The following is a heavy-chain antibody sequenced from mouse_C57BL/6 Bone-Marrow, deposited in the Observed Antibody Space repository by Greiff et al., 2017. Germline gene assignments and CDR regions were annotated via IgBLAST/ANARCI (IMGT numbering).Heavy chain of an antibody. CDR2: IYPRSGYT. CDR1: GYTFTSYG. D-gene: IGHD2-3*01. V-gene: IGHV1-81*01. J-gene: IGHJ4*01. Sequence: QVQLQQSGAELARPGASVKLSCKASGYTFTSYGISWVKQRTGQGLEWIGEIYPRSGYTYYNEMFKGKATLTADKSSSTEYMALRSLTSEDSAVYFCASGSWLLEMDYWGQGTSVTVSS. CDR3: ASGSWLLEMDY.